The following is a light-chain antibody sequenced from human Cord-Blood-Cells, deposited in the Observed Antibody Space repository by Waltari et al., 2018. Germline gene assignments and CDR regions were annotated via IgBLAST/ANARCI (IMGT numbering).Light chain of an antibody. CDR1: QNVSSN. CDR2: CAS. J-gene: IGKJ2*01. V-gene: IGKV3-15*01. Sequence: EIVMTQSPATLSVSPGERATLSCRASQNVSSNLAWYQQKTGQAPRHLIYCASTRATGIPPRFSGSRSGTEFTLTIISLQSEDFAVYYCQQYNNWPPYTFGQGTKLEIK. CDR3: QQYNNWPPYT.